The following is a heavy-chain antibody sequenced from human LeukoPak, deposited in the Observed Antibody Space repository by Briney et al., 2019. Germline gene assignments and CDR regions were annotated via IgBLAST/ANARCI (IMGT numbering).Heavy chain of an antibody. CDR2: ISAYNGNT. D-gene: IGHD1-14*01. J-gene: IGHJ6*02. CDR3: ARGAGTLYYYGMDV. V-gene: IGHV1-18*01. CDR1: GYTFTSYG. Sequence: GASVKVSCKASGYTFTSYGISWVRQAPGQGLEWMGWISAYNGNTNYAQKLQGRVTMTTDTSTSTAYMELRSLRSEDTAVYYCARGAGTLYYYGMDVWGQGTTVTVSS.